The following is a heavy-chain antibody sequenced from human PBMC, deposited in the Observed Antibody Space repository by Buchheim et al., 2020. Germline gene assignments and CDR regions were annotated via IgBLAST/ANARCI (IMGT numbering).Heavy chain of an antibody. D-gene: IGHD6-13*01. J-gene: IGHJ5*02. Sequence: QVQLVESGGGVVQPGRSPRLSCAASGFIFSSYAMHWVRQAPGKGLEWVAVTSYDGSDKYYADSVKGRFTISRDNSKNTLYLQMNSLRVEDTAVYYCVREFGAGIATNYFDPWGQGTL. CDR3: VREFGAGIATNYFDP. CDR1: GFIFSSYA. V-gene: IGHV3-30*04. CDR2: TSYDGSDK.